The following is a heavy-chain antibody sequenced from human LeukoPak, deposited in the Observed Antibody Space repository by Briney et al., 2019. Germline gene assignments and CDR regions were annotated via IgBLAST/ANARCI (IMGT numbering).Heavy chain of an antibody. CDR3: AGGNSGEVLGH. V-gene: IGHV1-69*13. J-gene: IGHJ4*02. Sequence: SVKVSCKASGGTFSSYAISWVRQAPGQGLEWMGGIIPIFGTANYAQKFQGRVTITADESTSTAYMELSRLRSDDTAVYYCAGGNSGEVLGHWGQGTLVTVSS. CDR2: IIPIFGTA. D-gene: IGHD4-23*01. CDR1: GGTFSSYA.